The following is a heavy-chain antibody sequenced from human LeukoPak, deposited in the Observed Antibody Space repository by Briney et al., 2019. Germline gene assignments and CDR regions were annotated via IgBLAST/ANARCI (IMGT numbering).Heavy chain of an antibody. J-gene: IGHJ4*02. CDR1: GFTFSDFW. Sequence: RGSLRLSCAGSGFTFSDFWMAWVRQTPGQGRGWVANIKEDRTEKNLVDSVKGRFTTSRDNTKNLLFLEMNNLRGDDTAIYSCVRESRPGGAMGLYHNLDYWGQGTLVAVSS. CDR3: VRESRPGGAMGLYHNLDY. V-gene: IGHV3-7*01. D-gene: IGHD1-1*01. CDR2: IKEDRTEK.